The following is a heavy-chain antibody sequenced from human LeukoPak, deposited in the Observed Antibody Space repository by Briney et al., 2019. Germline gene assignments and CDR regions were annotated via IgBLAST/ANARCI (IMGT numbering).Heavy chain of an antibody. CDR2: INPNSGGT. J-gene: IGHJ5*02. D-gene: IGHD3-10*01. CDR3: ARDRRYYGSGSPRSWFDP. CDR1: GYTFTGYY. V-gene: IGHV1-2*02. Sequence: ASVKVSCKASGYTFTGYYMHWVRQARGQGLEWMGWINPNSGGTNYAQKFQGRVTMTRDTSISTAYMELSRLRSDDTAVYYCARDRRYYGSGSPRSWFDPWGQGTLVTVSS.